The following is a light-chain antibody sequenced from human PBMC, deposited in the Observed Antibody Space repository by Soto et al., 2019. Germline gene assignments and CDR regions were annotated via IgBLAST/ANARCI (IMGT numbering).Light chain of an antibody. J-gene: IGKJ2*01. V-gene: IGKV3-20*01. Sequence: EIVLTQSPGTLSLSPGERATLSCRASQSVSSSFLAWYQQKPGQAPRLLIYGASSRATGIPDRFSGSGSGTDFTLSSSRLEPEDFAVYYCQHYGNSPPYTFGQGTKLEIK. CDR2: GAS. CDR3: QHYGNSPPYT. CDR1: QSVSSSF.